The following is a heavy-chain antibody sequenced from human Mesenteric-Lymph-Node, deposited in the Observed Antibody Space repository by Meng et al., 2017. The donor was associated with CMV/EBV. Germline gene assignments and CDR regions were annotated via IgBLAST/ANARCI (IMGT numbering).Heavy chain of an antibody. CDR1: GFTFSRYS. D-gene: IGHD2-15*01. V-gene: IGHV3-21*01. CDR2: TSSSSGYI. J-gene: IGHJ6*02. CDR3: ARVPGYCSGGSCYWDQGVDV. Sequence: GESLKISCVASGFTFSRYSMNWVRQAPGKGLEWVSSTSSSSGYIYYADSVKGRFTISRDNAKNSLYLLMNSLRVEDTAVYYCARVPGYCSGGSCYWDQGVDVWGQGTTVTVSS.